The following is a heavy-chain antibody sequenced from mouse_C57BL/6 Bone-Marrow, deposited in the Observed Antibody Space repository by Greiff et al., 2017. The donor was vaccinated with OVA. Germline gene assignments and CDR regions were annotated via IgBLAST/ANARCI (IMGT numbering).Heavy chain of an antibody. J-gene: IGHJ3*01. CDR1: GYTFTDYE. D-gene: IGHD4-1*01. Sequence: QVQLQQSGAELVRPGASVTLSCKASGYTFTDYEMHWVKQTPVHGLEWIGAIDPETGGTAYNQKFKGKAILTADKSSSTAYMELRSLTSEDSAVYYCTGGPMGRFAYWGQGTLVTVSA. V-gene: IGHV1-15*01. CDR2: IDPETGGT. CDR3: TGGPMGRFAY.